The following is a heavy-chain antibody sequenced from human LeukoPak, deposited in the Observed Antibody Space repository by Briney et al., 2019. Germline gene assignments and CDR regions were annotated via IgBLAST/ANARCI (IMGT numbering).Heavy chain of an antibody. J-gene: IGHJ4*02. V-gene: IGHV4-4*07. CDR3: ARDSKYYYDSSGYYTFDY. CDR2: IYSSGST. CDR1: GCSISSYY. Sequence: PSETLSLTCTVSGCSISSYYWSWIRQPAGKGLEWIGRIYSSGSTNYNPSLKSRVTMSVDTSKNQFSLKLSSVTAADTAVYYCARDSKYYYDSSGYYTFDYWGQGTLVTVSS. D-gene: IGHD3-22*01.